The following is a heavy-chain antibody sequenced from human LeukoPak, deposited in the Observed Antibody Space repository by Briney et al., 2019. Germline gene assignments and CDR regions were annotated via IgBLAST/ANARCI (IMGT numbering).Heavy chain of an antibody. CDR1: GFTFGDYG. CDR3: SGSGWTTDAFDI. J-gene: IGHJ3*02. Sequence: PGGSLRLSCAASGFTFGDYGMSWVRQAPGKGLERVSGINWNGGSTGYADSVKGRFTISRDNAKNSLYLQMNSLRAEDTAVYYCSGSGWTTDAFDIWGQGTMVTVSS. D-gene: IGHD6-19*01. CDR2: INWNGGST. V-gene: IGHV3-20*04.